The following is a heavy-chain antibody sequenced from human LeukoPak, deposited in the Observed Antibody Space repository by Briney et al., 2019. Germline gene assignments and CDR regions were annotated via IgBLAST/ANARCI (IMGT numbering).Heavy chain of an antibody. Sequence: GGSLRLSCAASGFTFSSYGMHWVRQAPGKGLEWVAVISYDGSNKYYADSVKGRFTISRDNSKNTLYLQMNSLRAEDTAVYYCARAPYSSGWFIREEYFDYWGQGTLVTVSS. CDR1: GFTFSSYG. CDR3: ARAPYSSGWFIREEYFDY. D-gene: IGHD6-19*01. J-gene: IGHJ4*02. V-gene: IGHV3-30*03. CDR2: ISYDGSNK.